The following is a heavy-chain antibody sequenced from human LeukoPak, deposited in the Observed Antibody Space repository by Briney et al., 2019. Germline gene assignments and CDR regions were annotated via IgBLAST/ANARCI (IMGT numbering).Heavy chain of an antibody. J-gene: IGHJ4*02. D-gene: IGHD2-2*01. CDR1: GYTFTGYY. CDR2: INPNSGGT. CDR3: ARAGLYCSSTSCYGGLNY. V-gene: IGHV1-2*02. Sequence: ASVKVSCKASGYTFTGYYMHWVRQAPGQGLEGMGWINPNSGGTNYAQKFQGRVTMTRDTSISTAYMELSRLRSDDTAVYYCARAGLYCSSTSCYGGLNYWGQGTLVTVSS.